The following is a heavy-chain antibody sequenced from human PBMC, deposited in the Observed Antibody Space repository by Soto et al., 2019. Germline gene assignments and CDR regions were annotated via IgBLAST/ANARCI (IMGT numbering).Heavy chain of an antibody. D-gene: IGHD4-17*01. CDR2: ISYDGSNK. CDR3: AAAYGGNSGVVY. J-gene: IGHJ4*02. V-gene: IGHV3-30-3*01. CDR1: GFTFSSYA. Sequence: QVQLVESGGGVVQPGRSLRLSCAASGFTFSSYAMHWVRQAPGKGPEWVAFISYDGSNKYYADSVKGRFTISRDNSKNTLYLQMNSLRVDDMAVSYCAAAYGGNSGVVYWGQGTLVTVSS.